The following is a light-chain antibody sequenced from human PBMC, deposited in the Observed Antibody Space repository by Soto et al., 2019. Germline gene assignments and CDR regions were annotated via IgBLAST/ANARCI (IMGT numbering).Light chain of an antibody. J-gene: IGLJ2*01. Sequence: QSVLTQPPSVSAAPGQKVTISCSGSSSNIGNDYVTWYQHLPGTAPKLLIYDNNKRPSGIPDRFSGSKSGTSATLGITGLQTGDEGDYYCGTWDSSLSAGVFGGGTKLTVL. V-gene: IGLV1-51*01. CDR3: GTWDSSLSAGV. CDR1: SSNIGNDY. CDR2: DNN.